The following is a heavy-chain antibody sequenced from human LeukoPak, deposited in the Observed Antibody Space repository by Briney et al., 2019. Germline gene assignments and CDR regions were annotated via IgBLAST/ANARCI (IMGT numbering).Heavy chain of an antibody. J-gene: IGHJ4*02. CDR3: ARISGYYLYFYDY. V-gene: IGHV1-2*02. D-gene: IGHD3-3*01. CDR1: GYTFSGYY. CDR2: INPNSGGT. Sequence: ASVKVSCKASGYTFSGYYIHWVRQAPGQGLEWMGWINPNSGGTNYAQKFQGRVTMTRDTSITTAYMELSRLRSDDTAVYYCARISGYYLYFYDYWGQGTLVTVSS.